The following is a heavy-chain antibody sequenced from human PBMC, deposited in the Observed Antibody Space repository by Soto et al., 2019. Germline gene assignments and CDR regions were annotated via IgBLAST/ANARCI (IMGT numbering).Heavy chain of an antibody. D-gene: IGHD2-8*01. J-gene: IGHJ5*02. CDR1: GGTFSSYA. CDR3: ARGGTYGYNEGLNWFDP. CDR2: IIPIFGTA. Sequence: QVQLVQSGAEVKKPGSSAKVSCKASGGTFSSYAISWVRQAPGQGLEWMGGIIPIFGTANYAQKFQGRVTITADESTSTAYMELSSLRSEDTAVYYCARGGTYGYNEGLNWFDPWGQGTLVTVSS. V-gene: IGHV1-69*01.